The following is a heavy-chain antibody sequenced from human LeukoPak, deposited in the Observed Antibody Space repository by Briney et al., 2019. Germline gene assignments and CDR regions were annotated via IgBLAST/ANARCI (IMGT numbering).Heavy chain of an antibody. CDR3: ARDGIAVAGTTLVFDY. J-gene: IGHJ4*02. D-gene: IGHD6-19*01. CDR1: GGTFSSYA. CDR2: IIPIFGTA. Sequence: SVKVSCKASGGTFSSYAISWVRQAPAQGLEWMGGIIPIFGTANYAQKFQGRVTITADESTSTAYMELSSLRSEDTAVYYCARDGIAVAGTTLVFDYWGQGTLVTVSS. V-gene: IGHV1-69*13.